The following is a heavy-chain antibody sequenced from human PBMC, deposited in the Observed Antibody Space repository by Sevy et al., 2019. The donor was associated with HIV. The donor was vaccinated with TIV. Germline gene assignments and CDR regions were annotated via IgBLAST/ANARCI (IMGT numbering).Heavy chain of an antibody. CDR1: GFTFSNYA. D-gene: IGHD1-1*01. V-gene: IGHV3-30-3*01. Sequence: GGSLRLSCAASGFTFSNYAMHWVRQAPGKGLEWVAFTSYDGSNNYYADSVKGRFTISRDNSEITLYLQMNSLRAEDTAVYYCARQQGLELSDAFDIWGQGTMVTVSS. CDR3: ARQQGLELSDAFDI. J-gene: IGHJ3*02. CDR2: TSYDGSNN.